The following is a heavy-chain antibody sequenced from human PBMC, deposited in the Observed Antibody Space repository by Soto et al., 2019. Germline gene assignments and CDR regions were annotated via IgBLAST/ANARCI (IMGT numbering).Heavy chain of an antibody. V-gene: IGHV3-64*01. CDR1: GFTFSSYA. CDR3: ARRSEGYYYSMDV. J-gene: IGHJ6*02. CDR2: ISGNESST. Sequence: PAGSLTLSCAASGFTFSSYAMHPVWQAPGKGLQDSTTISGNESSTYYAYSGNGSFTNSRANTKDTLHLQMGSLRAQEMADYYCARRSEGYYYSMDVCGQGTTFTVSS. D-gene: IGHD1-26*01.